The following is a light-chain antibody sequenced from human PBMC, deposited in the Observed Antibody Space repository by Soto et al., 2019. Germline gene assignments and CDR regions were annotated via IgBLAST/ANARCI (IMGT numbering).Light chain of an antibody. J-gene: IGKJ5*01. V-gene: IGKV3-11*01. CDR2: DAS. CDR1: QSVRTY. Sequence: EIVLTQSPVTLSLSPGERAALSCRASQSVRTYLAWYQVQPGPAPRLLIYDASSRASGVPARFSGSGSGTDFTLTIRSLEPEDFALYSCQQRNSWPPITFGQGTRLEIK. CDR3: QQRNSWPPIT.